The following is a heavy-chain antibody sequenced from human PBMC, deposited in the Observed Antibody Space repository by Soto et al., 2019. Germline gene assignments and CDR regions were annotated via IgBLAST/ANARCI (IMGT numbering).Heavy chain of an antibody. D-gene: IGHD5-18*01. V-gene: IGHV3-66*04. CDR2: IYSGGST. CDR3: AKQGYNYGGGYFDY. J-gene: IGHJ4*02. CDR1: GVTVSSNY. Sequence: PGGSLRLSCAASGVTVSSNYMSWVRQAPGKGLEWVSVIYSGGSTYYADSVKGRFTISRDNSKNTLYLQMNSLRAEDTAVYYCAKQGYNYGGGYFDYWGQGTLVTVSS.